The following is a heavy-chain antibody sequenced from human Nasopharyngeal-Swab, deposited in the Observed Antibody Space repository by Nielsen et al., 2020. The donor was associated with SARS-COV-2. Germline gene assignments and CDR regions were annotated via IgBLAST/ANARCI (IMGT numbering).Heavy chain of an antibody. CDR2: IYYSGST. CDR3: ARRGGGQLWYYPFDY. J-gene: IGHJ4*02. Sequence: SETLSLTCTVSGDSISSSGYYWGWIRQPPGKGLEWIGSIYYSGSTYYKPSLKSRVTISVDTSKNQFSLRLRSVTAADTAVYSCARRGGGQLWYYPFDYWGQGTLVTVSS. V-gene: IGHV4-39*01. CDR1: GDSISSSGYY. D-gene: IGHD5-18*01.